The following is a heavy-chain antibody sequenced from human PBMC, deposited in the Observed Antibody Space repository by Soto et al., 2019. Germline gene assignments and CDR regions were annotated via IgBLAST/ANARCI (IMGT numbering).Heavy chain of an antibody. D-gene: IGHD4-4*01. J-gene: IGHJ4*02. CDR1: GFTFSSYA. CDR3: ARDTTVTQGL. CDR2: ISYDGSNK. V-gene: IGHV3-30-3*01. Sequence: QVQLVESGGGVVQPGRSLRLSCAASGFTFSSYAMHWVRQAPGKGLEWVAVISYDGSNKYYADSVKGRFTISRDNSKNTLYLQMNSLRAEDTAVYYCARDTTVTQGLWGQGTLVTVSS.